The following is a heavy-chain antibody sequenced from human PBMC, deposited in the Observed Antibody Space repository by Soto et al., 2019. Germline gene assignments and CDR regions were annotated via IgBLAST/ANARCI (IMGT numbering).Heavy chain of an antibody. V-gene: IGHV3-23*01. CDR1: GFTFSNYA. Sequence: EVQLLESGGGLVQPGGSLRLSCAASGFTFSNYAMSWVRQAPGKGLEWVSGFGTGGGADTYYADSVKGLFTIARDNSQTMLFLQMNSLGAEDTAVYYCAKDRVNHYAVWDPFDIWGQGTMVTVSS. J-gene: IGHJ3*02. CDR2: FGTGGGADT. D-gene: IGHD2-2*01. CDR3: AKDRVNHYAVWDPFDI.